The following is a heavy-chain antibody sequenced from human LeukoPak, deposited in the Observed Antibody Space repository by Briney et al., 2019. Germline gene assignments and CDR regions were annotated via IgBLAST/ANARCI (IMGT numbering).Heavy chain of an antibody. V-gene: IGHV4-61*02. CDR3: ARVIAAAGTDYFDY. CDR1: GGSINGGNYY. J-gene: IGHJ4*02. CDR2: ISPSGST. Sequence: SETLCLTCTVSGGSINGGNYYWTWLRQPAGKGLEWIGRISPSGSTNHNPSLTSRVTISVDTSKNQFSLKLNFVTAADTAVYYCARVIAAAGTDYFDYWGQGTLVTVSS. D-gene: IGHD6-13*01.